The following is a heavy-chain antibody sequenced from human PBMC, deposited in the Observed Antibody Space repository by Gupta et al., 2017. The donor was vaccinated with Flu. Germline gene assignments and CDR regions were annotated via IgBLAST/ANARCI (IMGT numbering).Heavy chain of an antibody. CDR1: GGSMSNYY. CDR2: IYYSGST. V-gene: IGHV4-59*08. Sequence: VSGGSMSNYYWSWIRQPPGKGLEWIGYIYYSGSTNSNPSLQSRVTISVDTSKNQFSLKLSSVTAADTAVYYCARRRDYMDVWGKGTTVTVSS. J-gene: IGHJ6*03. CDR3: ARRRDYMDV.